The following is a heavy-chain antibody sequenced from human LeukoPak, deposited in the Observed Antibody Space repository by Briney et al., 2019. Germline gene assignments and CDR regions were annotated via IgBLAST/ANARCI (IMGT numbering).Heavy chain of an antibody. CDR1: GGSISDYY. CDR3: ARYDRSGYGFDC. J-gene: IGHJ4*02. D-gene: IGHD5-12*01. V-gene: IGHV4-59*01. CDR2: IHYSGSS. Sequence: SETLSLACTVSGGSISDYYWSWLRQPPGKGLERIGYIHYSGSSNYNPSLKSRVTISVDTSKNQFSLKLSSVTAADTAVYYCARYDRSGYGFDCWGQGTLVTVSS.